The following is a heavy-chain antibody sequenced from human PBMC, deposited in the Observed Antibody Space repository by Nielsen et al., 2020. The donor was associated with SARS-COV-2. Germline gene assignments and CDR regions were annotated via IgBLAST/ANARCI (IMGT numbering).Heavy chain of an antibody. D-gene: IGHD2-2*02. Sequence: SVKVSCKASGGTFSSYAISWVRQAPGQGLEWMGGIIPIFGTANYAQKFQGRVTITADESTSTAYMELSSLRSEDTAVYYCARVNRTVVVVPAAIRYYYGMDVWGQGTTVTVSS. CDR1: GGTFSSYA. V-gene: IGHV1-69*13. CDR3: ARVNRTVVVVPAAIRYYYGMDV. CDR2: IIPIFGTA. J-gene: IGHJ6*02.